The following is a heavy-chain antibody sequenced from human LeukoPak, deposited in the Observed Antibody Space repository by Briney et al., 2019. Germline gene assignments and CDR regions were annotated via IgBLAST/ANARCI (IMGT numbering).Heavy chain of an antibody. D-gene: IGHD4-17*01. CDR3: ARGPSDAYGDYSAFDV. V-gene: IGHV1-69*10. J-gene: IGHJ3*01. CDR2: IIPIFGMV. Sequence: GASVKVSCKTSGGTFGRNVIGWVRQAPGQGLEWMGGIIPIFGMVNTAQQFQDRVTISADRSTNTAYMDLSALTYDGTAVYYCARGPSDAYGDYSAFDVWGQGTKATVST. CDR1: GGTFGRNV.